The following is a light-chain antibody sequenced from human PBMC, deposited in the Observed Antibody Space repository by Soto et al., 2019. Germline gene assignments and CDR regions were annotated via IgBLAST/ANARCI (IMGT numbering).Light chain of an antibody. CDR1: QSISDT. CDR3: QQYDNWPWT. J-gene: IGKJ1*01. Sequence: EIVMTQSPATLSVSPGGRATLSRRASQSISDTLAWYQQKPGQAPRLLIHGASTRAPGFPARFSGSGCGTDFTLTISSLQSEDFAVYYCQQYDNWPWTFGQGTKVEIK. V-gene: IGKV3-15*01. CDR2: GAS.